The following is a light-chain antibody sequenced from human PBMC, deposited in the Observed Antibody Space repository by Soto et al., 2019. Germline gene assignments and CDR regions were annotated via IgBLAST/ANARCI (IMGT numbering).Light chain of an antibody. Sequence: QSVLTQPPSVSVAPGQKVTISCSGSSSNIGNNYVYWYQQVPGTAPKLLIYDNYERPPGIPDRFSGSKSGTSATLGITGPQTGDEADYYCATWDSSLFAVVFGGGTKVTVL. CDR3: ATWDSSLFAVV. CDR2: DNY. J-gene: IGLJ2*01. V-gene: IGLV1-51*01. CDR1: SSNIGNNY.